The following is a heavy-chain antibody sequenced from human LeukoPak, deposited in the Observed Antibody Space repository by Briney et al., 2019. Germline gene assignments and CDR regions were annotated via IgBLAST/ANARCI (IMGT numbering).Heavy chain of an antibody. D-gene: IGHD6-13*01. CDR3: AKDGYAGTPPDFDY. CDR1: GFTFSSYG. V-gene: IGHV3-30*18. Sequence: AGGSLRLSCAASGFTFSSYGMHWVRQAPGKGLEWVAVISYDGSNKYYADSVKGRFTISRDNSKNTLYLQMNSLRAEDTAVYYCAKDGYAGTPPDFDYWGQGTLVTVSS. CDR2: ISYDGSNK. J-gene: IGHJ4*02.